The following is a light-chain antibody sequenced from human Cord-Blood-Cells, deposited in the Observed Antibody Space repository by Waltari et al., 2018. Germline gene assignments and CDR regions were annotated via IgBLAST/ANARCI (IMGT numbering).Light chain of an antibody. CDR1: QDISNY. CDR3: QQYDNLPYS. Sequence: MTQSPSSLSASVGDRVTITCQASQDISNYLNWYQQKPGKAPKLLIYDASNLETEVPSRFSGSGSGTDFTFTISSLQPEDIATYYCQQYDNLPYSFGQGTKLEIK. CDR2: DAS. V-gene: IGKV1-33*01. J-gene: IGKJ2*03.